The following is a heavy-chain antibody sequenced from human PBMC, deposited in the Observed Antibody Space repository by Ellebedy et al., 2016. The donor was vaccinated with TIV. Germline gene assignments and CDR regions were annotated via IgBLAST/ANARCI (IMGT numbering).Heavy chain of an antibody. Sequence: ASVKVSCKASGYTFTKYYMHWVRQAPGQGLEWMGMINPSGGSTSYAQKFQGRVTMTRDTSTSTVYMELSSLRSEDTAVYYCTCLQLGIADYFDFWGQGALVTVSS. J-gene: IGHJ4*02. CDR1: GYTFTKYY. D-gene: IGHD6-13*01. V-gene: IGHV1-46*01. CDR3: TCLQLGIADYFDF. CDR2: INPSGGST.